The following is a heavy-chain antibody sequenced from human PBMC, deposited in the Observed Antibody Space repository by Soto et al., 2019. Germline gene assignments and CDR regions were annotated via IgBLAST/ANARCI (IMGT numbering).Heavy chain of an antibody. CDR1: GFTFSSYA. Sequence: QSGGSLRLSCAASGFTFSSYAMHWVRQAPGKGLEWVAVISYDGSNKYYADSVKGRFTISRDNSKNTLYLQMNSLRAEDTAVYYCARGRRSTIFGVVIVGMDVWGQGTTVTVSS. J-gene: IGHJ6*02. CDR2: ISYDGSNK. CDR3: ARGRRSTIFGVVIVGMDV. D-gene: IGHD3-3*01. V-gene: IGHV3-30-3*01.